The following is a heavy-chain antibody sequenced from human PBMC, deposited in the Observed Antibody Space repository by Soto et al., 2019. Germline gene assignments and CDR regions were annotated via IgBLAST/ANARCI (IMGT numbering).Heavy chain of an antibody. D-gene: IGHD6-13*01. V-gene: IGHV1-69*01. CDR3: AREDLGIAALNDDY. Sequence: QVQLVQSGAEVKKPGSSVKVSCKASGGTFSSYSISCVRQAPGQGLTWMGGIIPIVGTANYAQKFQGRVTITADESTSTGYMELSSLRSEDTAVYYCAREDLGIAALNDDYWGQGTLVTVSS. CDR2: IIPIVGTA. CDR1: GGTFSSYS. J-gene: IGHJ4*02.